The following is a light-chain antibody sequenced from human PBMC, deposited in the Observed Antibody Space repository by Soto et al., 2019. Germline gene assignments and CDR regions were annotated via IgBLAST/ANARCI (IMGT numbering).Light chain of an antibody. Sequence: EIVLTQSPATLSLSPGERATLSCRASQNVSTYLAWYQQKPGQAPRLLIYDSSNRATGIPARFSGSGSGTDFTLTISRLDPEDFAVYYCQQRTNWLTFGPGTKVDIK. CDR1: QNVSTY. J-gene: IGKJ3*01. CDR3: QQRTNWLT. V-gene: IGKV3-11*01. CDR2: DSS.